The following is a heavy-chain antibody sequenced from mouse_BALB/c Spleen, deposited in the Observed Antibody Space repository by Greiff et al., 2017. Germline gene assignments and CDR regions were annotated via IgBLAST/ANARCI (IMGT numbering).Heavy chain of an antibody. Sequence: DVMLVESGGGLVKPGGSLKLSCAASGFAFSSYDMSWVRQTPEKRLEWVAYISSGGGSTYYPDTVKGRFTISRDNAKNTLYLQMSSLKSEDTAMYYCARPYYRYDYAMDYWGQGTSVTVSS. J-gene: IGHJ4*01. CDR3: ARPYYRYDYAMDY. V-gene: IGHV5-12-1*01. CDR1: GFAFSSYD. CDR2: ISSGGGST. D-gene: IGHD2-14*01.